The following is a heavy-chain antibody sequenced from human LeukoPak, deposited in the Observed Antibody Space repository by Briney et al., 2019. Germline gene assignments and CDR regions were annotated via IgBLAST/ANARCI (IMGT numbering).Heavy chain of an antibody. D-gene: IGHD2-15*01. J-gene: IGHJ4*02. CDR1: GYSISSGYY. V-gene: IGHV4-38-2*02. CDR3: ARHEEAIVVVVVPTYFDY. CDR2: IYHSGST. Sequence: SETLSLTCTVSGYSISSGYYWGWIRQPPGKGLEWIGSIYHSGSTYYNPSLKSRVSVDTSKNQFSLKLSSVTAADTAVYYCARHEEAIVVVVVPTYFDYWGQGTLVTVSS.